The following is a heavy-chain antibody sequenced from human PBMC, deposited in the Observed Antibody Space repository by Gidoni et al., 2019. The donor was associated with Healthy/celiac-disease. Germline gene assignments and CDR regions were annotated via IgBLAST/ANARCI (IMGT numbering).Heavy chain of an antibody. Sequence: EVQLVESGGGLVKPGESLRLSCAASGFTVSSYSMNWVRQAPGKGLEWVSSISSSSSYIYYADSVKGRFTISRDNAKNSLYLQMNSLRAEDTAVYYCARDLAYCSGGSCYDTYDYWGQGTLVTVSS. CDR2: ISSSSSYI. V-gene: IGHV3-21*01. D-gene: IGHD2-15*01. CDR1: GFTVSSYS. CDR3: ARDLAYCSGGSCYDTYDY. J-gene: IGHJ4*02.